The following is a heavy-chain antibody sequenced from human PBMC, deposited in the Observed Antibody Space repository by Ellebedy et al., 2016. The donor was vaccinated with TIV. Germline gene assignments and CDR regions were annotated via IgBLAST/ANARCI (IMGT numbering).Heavy chain of an antibody. CDR3: AKALDYDYIWGSYRPPARSDY. CDR2: ISGSGGST. CDR1: GFTFSSYA. D-gene: IGHD3-16*02. J-gene: IGHJ4*02. V-gene: IGHV3-23*01. Sequence: GGSLRLSXAASGFTFSSYAMSWVRQAPGKGLEWVSAISGSGGSTYYADSVKGRFTIARDNSKNTLYLQMNSLRAEDTAVYYCAKALDYDYIWGSYRPPARSDYWGQGTLVTVSS.